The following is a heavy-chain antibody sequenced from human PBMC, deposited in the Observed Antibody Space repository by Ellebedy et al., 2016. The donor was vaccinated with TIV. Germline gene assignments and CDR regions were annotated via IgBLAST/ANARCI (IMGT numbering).Heavy chain of an antibody. CDR3: AKDVTRRYYYYMDV. D-gene: IGHD3-3*01. V-gene: IGHV3-9*01. CDR2: ISWNSGSI. CDR1: GFTFDDYA. J-gene: IGHJ6*03. Sequence: SLKISXAASGFTFDDYAMHWVRQAPGKGLEWVSGISWNSGSIGYADSVKGRFTISRDNAKNSLYLQMNSLRAEDTALYYCAKDVTRRYYYYMDVWGKGTTVTVSS.